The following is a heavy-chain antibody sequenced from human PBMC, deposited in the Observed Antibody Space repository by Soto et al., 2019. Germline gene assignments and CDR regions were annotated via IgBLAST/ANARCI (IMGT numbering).Heavy chain of an antibody. D-gene: IGHD1-26*01. CDR1: GGTFSSYA. CDR2: IIPIFGTA. CDR3: ARSRWESTLGTYYGMDV. Sequence: QVQLVQSGAEVKKPGSSVKVSCKASGGTFSSYAISWVRQAPGQGLEWMGGIIPIFGTANYAQKFQGRVTITADESTSTAYMELSSLRSEDTAVYYCARSRWESTLGTYYGMDVWGQGTPVTVSS. V-gene: IGHV1-69*01. J-gene: IGHJ6*02.